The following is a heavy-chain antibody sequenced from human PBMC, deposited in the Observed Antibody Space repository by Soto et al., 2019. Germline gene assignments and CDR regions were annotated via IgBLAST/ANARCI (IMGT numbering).Heavy chain of an antibody. Sequence: QVQLQESGPGLVKPSETLSLTCTVSGGSISNYYCRWIRQPPGKGLEWIAYIYYSGSTNYNPSLKSRVTISVDTSKNQFSLKLSSVTAADTAVYYCARYCSGGSCYLDPWGQGTLVTVSS. D-gene: IGHD2-15*01. CDR2: IYYSGST. V-gene: IGHV4-59*08. CDR1: GGSISNYY. CDR3: ARYCSGGSCYLDP. J-gene: IGHJ5*02.